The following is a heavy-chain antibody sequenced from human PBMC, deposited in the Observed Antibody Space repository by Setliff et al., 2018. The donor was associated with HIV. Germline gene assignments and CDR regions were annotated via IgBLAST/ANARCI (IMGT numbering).Heavy chain of an antibody. V-gene: IGHV4-4*08. CDR1: GDSISHYY. CDR2: IFTCATTNF. Sequence: SETLSLTCSVSGDSISHYYWSWIRQPPGKGLEWIGDIFTCATTNFNYNPSLKSRVTMSIDTSKNQFSLKLRSVTAADTAFYYWARARVYCPGDDCHAGNFDHWGQGTLVTVSS. D-gene: IGHD2-8*02. J-gene: IGHJ1*01. CDR3: ARARVYCPGDDCHAGNFDH.